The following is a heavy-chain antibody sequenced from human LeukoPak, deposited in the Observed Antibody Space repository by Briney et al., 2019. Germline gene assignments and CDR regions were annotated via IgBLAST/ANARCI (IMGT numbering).Heavy chain of an antibody. Sequence: GGSLRLSCAASGFIFSSHWMSWVRQAPGKGLEWVASIKEDGSEKSYMDSVKGRFTISRDNAKNSLYLQMNSLRAEDTAVYYCAREFKQWLANSYYYYGMDVWGQGTTVTVSS. J-gene: IGHJ6*02. CDR1: GFIFSSHW. CDR3: AREFKQWLANSYYYYGMDV. D-gene: IGHD6-19*01. CDR2: IKEDGSEK. V-gene: IGHV3-7*01.